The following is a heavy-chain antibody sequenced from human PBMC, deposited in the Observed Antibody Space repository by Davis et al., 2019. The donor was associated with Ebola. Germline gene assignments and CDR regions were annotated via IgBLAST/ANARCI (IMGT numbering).Heavy chain of an antibody. V-gene: IGHV3-30*04. CDR3: ARGWDIVLLPATMAAAFDI. J-gene: IGHJ3*02. D-gene: IGHD2-2*01. CDR2: ILYDGSNK. Sequence: GESLKISCAASGFTFSRYAMHWVRQAPGQGLEWVALILYDGSNKYYADSVKGRFTVSRDNSKNTLYLQMNSLRAEDTAVYYCARGWDIVLLPATMAAAFDIWGQGTMVTVSS. CDR1: GFTFSRYA.